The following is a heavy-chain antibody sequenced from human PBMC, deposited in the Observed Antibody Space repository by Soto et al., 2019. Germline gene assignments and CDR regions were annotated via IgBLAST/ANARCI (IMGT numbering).Heavy chain of an antibody. CDR2: IWYDGSKK. D-gene: IGHD4-17*01. V-gene: IGHV3-33*01. CDR3: ARKDDYRDYAPGGY. J-gene: IGHJ4*02. Sequence: QVQLVESGGGVVQPGRSLRLSCAASGFSFSSYGMHWVRQAPGKGLEWLAVIWYDGSKKYYADSVKGRFTVSRDNSENTLYLQMNSLTAEDTAVYYCARKDDYRDYAPGGYWGEGTLVIVSS. CDR1: GFSFSSYG.